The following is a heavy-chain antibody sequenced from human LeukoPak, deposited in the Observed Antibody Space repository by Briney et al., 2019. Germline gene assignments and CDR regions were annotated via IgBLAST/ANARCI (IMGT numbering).Heavy chain of an antibody. CDR2: ISYDGSDQ. Sequence: GGSLRLSCAASGFTFTTYSIHWLRQAPGKGPEWVARISYDGSDQYYADSEKGRFTISRDDPKNTVFLQMNSLRLEDTATYYCARPHSGTHGTFHIWGQGTVVTVSS. CDR3: ARPHSGTHGTFHI. D-gene: IGHD1-26*01. CDR1: GFTFTTYS. V-gene: IGHV3-30*01. J-gene: IGHJ3*02.